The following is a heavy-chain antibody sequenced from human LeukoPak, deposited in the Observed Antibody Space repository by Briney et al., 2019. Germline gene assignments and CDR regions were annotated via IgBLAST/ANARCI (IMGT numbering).Heavy chain of an antibody. D-gene: IGHD5-12*01. CDR1: GFTFSSYW. CDR3: ASGWLQLGY. V-gene: IGHV3-74*01. CDR2: INSDGSSI. J-gene: IGHJ4*02. Sequence: GGPLRLSCAASGFTFSSYWMHWVRQAPGKGLVWVSRINSDGSSISYADSVKGRFTISRDNAKNSLYLQMNSLRAEDTAVYYCASGWLQLGYWGQGTLVTVSS.